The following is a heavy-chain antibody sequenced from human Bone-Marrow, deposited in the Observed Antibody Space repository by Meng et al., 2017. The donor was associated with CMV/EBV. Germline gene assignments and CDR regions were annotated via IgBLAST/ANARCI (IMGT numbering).Heavy chain of an antibody. CDR2: IYYSGNT. J-gene: IGHJ6*02. V-gene: IGHV4-39*01. CDR1: GGSISSSDYY. D-gene: IGHD3-3*01. CDR3: ARQSVLRFLEWFYGMDV. Sequence: SETLSLTCSVSGGSISSSDYYWGWIRQPPGKGLEWIGSIYYSGNTYYNPSLKSRVTISVDTSKNQFSLKLSSVTAADTAVYYCARQSVLRFLEWFYGMDVWGQGTTVTVSS.